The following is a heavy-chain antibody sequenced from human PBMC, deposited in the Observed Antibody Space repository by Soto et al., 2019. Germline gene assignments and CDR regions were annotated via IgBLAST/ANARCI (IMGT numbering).Heavy chain of an antibody. CDR3: AFSSSYYFDY. CDR2: ITPISGTA. Sequence: PAEVPCNASGGSIGDYASSWVCQAPGQGLEWMGGITPISGTAKYAQKFRGRVTITADESTSTAYMELTSLRSEDTAVYYCAFSSSYYFDYWGPGTLVTVSS. CDR1: GGSIGDYA. J-gene: IGHJ4*02. V-gene: IGHV1-69*01. D-gene: IGHD6-6*01.